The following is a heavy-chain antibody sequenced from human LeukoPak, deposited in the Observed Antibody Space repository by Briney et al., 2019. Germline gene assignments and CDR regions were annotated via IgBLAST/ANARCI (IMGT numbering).Heavy chain of an antibody. CDR3: ASAVHVATIQHPYDFYMDV. Sequence: KPSETLSLTCAVSGYSISSGYYWGWFRHPPGRGLEWIGSIYRSGSTYYNPSLKSRVTISVDTSKNQFSLKVRSVTAADTAVYSCASAVHVATIQHPYDFYMDVWGKGTTVTVSS. J-gene: IGHJ6*03. V-gene: IGHV4-38-2*01. D-gene: IGHD5-12*01. CDR2: IYRSGST. CDR1: GYSISSGYY.